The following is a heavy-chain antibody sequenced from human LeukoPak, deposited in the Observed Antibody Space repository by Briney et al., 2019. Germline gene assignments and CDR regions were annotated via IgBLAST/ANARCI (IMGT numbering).Heavy chain of an antibody. J-gene: IGHJ4*02. Sequence: KPSETLSLTCTVSGGSISSYYWSWIRQPPGKGLEWIGYIYYSGSTNYNPSLKSRVTISVDTSKNQFSLKLSSVTAADTAVYYCAGSRTAGKIVYWGQGTLVTVSS. CDR1: GGSISSYY. V-gene: IGHV4-59*01. CDR2: IYYSGST. CDR3: AGSRTAGKIVY. D-gene: IGHD6-13*01.